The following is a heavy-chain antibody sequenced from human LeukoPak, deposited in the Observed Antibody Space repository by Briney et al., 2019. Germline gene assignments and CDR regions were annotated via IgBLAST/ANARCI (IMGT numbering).Heavy chain of an antibody. D-gene: IGHD4-17*01. CDR1: GYTLTSHY. V-gene: IGHV1-46*01. J-gene: IGHJ6*03. Sequence: GASVKVSCKASGYTLTSHYMHWVRQAPGQGPEWMGIINPSGGRATYAQKFQGRVNMTTDTSTSTVYMELSSLRFEDTAVYYCARDRYGAHYYYYYLDVWGEGTTVTVSS. CDR3: ARDRYGAHYYYYYLDV. CDR2: INPSGGRA.